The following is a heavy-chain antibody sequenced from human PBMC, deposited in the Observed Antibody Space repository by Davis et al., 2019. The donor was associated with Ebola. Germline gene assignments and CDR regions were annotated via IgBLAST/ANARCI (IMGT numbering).Heavy chain of an antibody. Sequence: AASVKVSCKASGYTFTSYDINWVRQATGQGLEWMGWMNPNSGNTGYAQKFQGRVTMTRNTSISTAFMELSSLRSDDTAVYYCTSGHCSTTSCPTSYRHPIDVWGKGTTVTVSS. V-gene: IGHV1-8*01. D-gene: IGHD2-2*01. CDR1: GYTFTSYD. CDR2: MNPNSGNT. CDR3: TSGHCSTTSCPTSYRHPIDV. J-gene: IGHJ6*04.